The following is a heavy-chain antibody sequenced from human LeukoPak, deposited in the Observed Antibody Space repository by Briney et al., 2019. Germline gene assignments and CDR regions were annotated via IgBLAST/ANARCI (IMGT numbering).Heavy chain of an antibody. CDR3: AGETGDHNWFDP. CDR1: GGSISSGSYY. V-gene: IGHV4-39*07. CDR2: IYSSDGST. J-gene: IGHJ5*02. Sequence: SETLSLTCTVSGGSISSGSYYWGWIRQPPGKGLEWIGSIYSSDGSTYYNPSLKSRVTISVDTSKNQFSLKLSSVTAADTAVYYCAGETGDHNWFDPWGQGTLVTVSS. D-gene: IGHD7-27*01.